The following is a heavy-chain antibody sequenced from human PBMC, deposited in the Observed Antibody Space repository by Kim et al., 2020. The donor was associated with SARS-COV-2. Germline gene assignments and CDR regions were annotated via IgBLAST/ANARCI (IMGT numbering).Heavy chain of an antibody. CDR3: ASLRGNGELSFYFDAFDI. V-gene: IGHV4-4*02. Sequence: KSRVTITVDKSKNQFSLKLSSVTAADTAVYYCASLRGNGELSFYFDAFDIWGQGTMVTVSS. D-gene: IGHD3-16*02. J-gene: IGHJ3*02.